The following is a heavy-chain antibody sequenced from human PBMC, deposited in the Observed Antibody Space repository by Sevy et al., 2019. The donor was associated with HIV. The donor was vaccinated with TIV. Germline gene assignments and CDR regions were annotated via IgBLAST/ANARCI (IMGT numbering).Heavy chain of an antibody. CDR2: IGDRSDTI. CDR1: GFIFSNYY. CDR3: ARVRDRYCSGGSCYYGYFFDY. Sequence: GGSLRLSCAASGFIFSNYYMTWVRQAPGKGLEWVSYIGDRSDTISYADSVKGRFTISRDNAKNALYLQMSSLRGEDTAVYYCARVRDRYCSGGSCYYGYFFDYWGQGTLVTVSS. D-gene: IGHD2-15*01. J-gene: IGHJ4*02. V-gene: IGHV3-48*01.